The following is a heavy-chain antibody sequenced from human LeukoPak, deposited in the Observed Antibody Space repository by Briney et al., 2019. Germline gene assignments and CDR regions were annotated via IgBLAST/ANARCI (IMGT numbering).Heavy chain of an antibody. V-gene: IGHV4-59*01. CDR2: IYYSGST. J-gene: IGHJ6*03. Sequence: SETLSLTCTVSGGSISSYYWSWIRQPPGKGLEWIGYIYYSGSTNYNPSLKSRVTISVGTSKNQFSLKLSPVTAADTAVYYCARCIAAAGTVDYYYMDVWGKGTTVTVSS. D-gene: IGHD6-13*01. CDR1: GGSISSYY. CDR3: ARCIAAAGTVDYYYMDV.